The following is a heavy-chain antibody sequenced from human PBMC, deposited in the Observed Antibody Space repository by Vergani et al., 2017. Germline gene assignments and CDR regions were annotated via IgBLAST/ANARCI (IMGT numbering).Heavy chain of an antibody. D-gene: IGHD2-8*01. Sequence: EVQLVESGGGLVKPGGSLRLSCAASGFSFSSYSMNWVRKAPGKGLEWVVSISGSSSYVFYRDSVEGRFTITRDNAKKSVYLQMNSLRAEDTAMYFCARGLWDCTHIRCSPPSYWGQGTQVTVSS. CDR3: ARGLWDCTHIRCSPPSY. CDR2: ISGSSSYV. V-gene: IGHV3-21*02. J-gene: IGHJ4*02. CDR1: GFSFSSYS.